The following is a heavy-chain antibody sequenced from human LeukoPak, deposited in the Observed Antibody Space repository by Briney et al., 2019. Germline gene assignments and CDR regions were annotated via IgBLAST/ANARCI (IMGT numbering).Heavy chain of an antibody. CDR3: ARRDSSGYYFFY. V-gene: IGHV4-39*07. CDR1: GGSISSSSYY. Sequence: SSETLSLTCTVSGGSISSSSYYWGWIRQPPGKGLEWIGSIYYSGSTYYNPSLKSRVTISVDTSKNQFSLKLSSVTAADTVVYYCARRDSSGYYFFYWGQGTLVTVSS. J-gene: IGHJ4*02. D-gene: IGHD3-22*01. CDR2: IYYSGST.